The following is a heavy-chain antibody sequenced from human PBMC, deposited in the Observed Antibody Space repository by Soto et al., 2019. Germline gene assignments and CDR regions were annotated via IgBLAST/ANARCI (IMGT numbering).Heavy chain of an antibody. CDR1: GYTFTSYG. D-gene: IGHD2-15*01. J-gene: IGHJ3*02. V-gene: IGHV1-18*01. CDR3: ARYCSGGSCDSNTAFDI. CDR2: ISAYNGNT. Sequence: GASVKVSCKASGYTFTSYGITWVRQAPGQGLEYMGWISAYNGNTNYAQKLQGRVTMTADTSTNTAYMERRSLRSDDTAVYYCARYCSGGSCDSNTAFDIWGQGTMVTVSS.